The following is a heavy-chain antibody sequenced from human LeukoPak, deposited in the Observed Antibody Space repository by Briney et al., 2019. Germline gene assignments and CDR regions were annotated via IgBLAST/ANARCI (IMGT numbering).Heavy chain of an antibody. CDR2: ISGSGTNT. V-gene: IGHV3-23*01. D-gene: IGHD3-22*01. Sequence: PGGSPRLSCVASGFTFSSYAMTWVRHAPGKGLEWVSGISGSGTNTYYADSVKGRFTITRDNSKNTLYLQMNSLRAEDTAAYYCAKGTYDSRGHFDYWGQGTLVSVSS. J-gene: IGHJ4*02. CDR3: AKGTYDSRGHFDY. CDR1: GFTFSSYA.